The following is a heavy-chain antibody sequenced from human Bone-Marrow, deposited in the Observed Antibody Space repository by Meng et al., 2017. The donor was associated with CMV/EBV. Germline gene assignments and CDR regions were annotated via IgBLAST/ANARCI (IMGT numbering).Heavy chain of an antibody. J-gene: IGHJ6*02. V-gene: IGHV3-73*01. CDR2: IRSKANSYAT. CDR1: GFTFSGSA. CDR3: ARHYYGMDV. Sequence: GESLKISCAASGFTFSGSAMHWVRQASGKGLEWVGRIRSKANSYATAYAASVKGRFTISRDDSKNTAYLQMNSLKTEDTAVYYCARHYYGMDVWGQGTPDTVSS.